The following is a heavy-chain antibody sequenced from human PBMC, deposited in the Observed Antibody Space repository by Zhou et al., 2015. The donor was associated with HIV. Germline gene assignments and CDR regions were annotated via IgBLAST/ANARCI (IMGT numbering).Heavy chain of an antibody. CDR1: GYTFTGYY. V-gene: IGHV1-2*06. CDR3: ARLPRVAHGDDAFDI. CDR2: INPNSGGT. D-gene: IGHD3-10*01. Sequence: QVQLVQSGAEVKKPGASVKVSCKASGYTFTGYYMHWVRQAPGQGLEWMGRINPNSGGTNYAQKFQGRVTMTRDTSISTAYMELSRLRSDDTAVYYCARLPRVAHGDDAFDIWGQGTMVTVSS. J-gene: IGHJ3*02.